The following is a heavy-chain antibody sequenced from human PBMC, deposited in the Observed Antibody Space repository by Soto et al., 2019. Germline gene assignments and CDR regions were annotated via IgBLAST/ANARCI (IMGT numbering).Heavy chain of an antibody. D-gene: IGHD1-26*01. V-gene: IGHV4-4*07. CDR2: IYTSGST. Sequence: SETLSLTCTVSGGSISSYHWIWIRQPAGKGLEWIGRIYTSGSTNYNPSLKSRVTMSVDTSKNQFSLKLSSVTAADTAVYYCARDAGFSGSPFDYWGQGTLVTVSS. J-gene: IGHJ4*02. CDR1: GGSISSYH. CDR3: ARDAGFSGSPFDY.